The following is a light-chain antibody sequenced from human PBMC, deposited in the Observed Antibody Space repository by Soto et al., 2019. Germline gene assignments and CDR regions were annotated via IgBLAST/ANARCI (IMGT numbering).Light chain of an antibody. J-gene: IGKJ4*01. Sequence: DIQMTQSPSSLSASVGDRVIITCQASQDISNYLNWYQKKPGKAPKLLIYDVSNLERGVPSRFSGSGSGTEFTFTISSLQPEDIATYYCQQYDNLPLTFGGGTKVEIK. CDR3: QQYDNLPLT. CDR2: DVS. CDR1: QDISNY. V-gene: IGKV1-33*01.